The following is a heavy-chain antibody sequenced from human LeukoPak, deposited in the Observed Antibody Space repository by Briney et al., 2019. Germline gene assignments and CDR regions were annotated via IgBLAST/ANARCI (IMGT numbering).Heavy chain of an antibody. D-gene: IGHD5-12*01. CDR3: ARGFDSKSTYFDY. V-gene: IGHV4-4*02. Sequence: SETLSLTCAVSGGSISSSNWWSWVRQPPGKGLEWIGEIFHSGNTNYNPSLKSRVTISLDTSKNQFSLKLRSVTAADTAVYYCARGFDSKSTYFDYWGQGTLVTVSS. CDR2: IFHSGNT. CDR1: GGSISSSNW. J-gene: IGHJ4*02.